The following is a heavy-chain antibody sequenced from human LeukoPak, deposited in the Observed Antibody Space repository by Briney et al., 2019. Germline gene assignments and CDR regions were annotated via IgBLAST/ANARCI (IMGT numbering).Heavy chain of an antibody. J-gene: IGHJ3*02. V-gene: IGHV4-34*01. Sequence: SETLSLTCAVYGGSFSGYYWSWIRQHPGKGLEWIGEINHSGSTNYNPSLKSRVTISVDTSKNQFSLKLSSVTAADTAVYYCARDDSSANVMAFDIWGQGTMVTVSS. CDR1: GGSFSGYY. CDR2: INHSGST. CDR3: ARDDSSANVMAFDI. D-gene: IGHD3-22*01.